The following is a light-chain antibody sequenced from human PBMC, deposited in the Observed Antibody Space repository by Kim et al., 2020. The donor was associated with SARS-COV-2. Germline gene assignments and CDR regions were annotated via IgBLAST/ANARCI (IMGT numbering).Light chain of an antibody. Sequence: SASVGDRVTITCRASLSISSWLAWYQQKPGEAPKLLIYAASSLQSGVPSRFSGSGSGTHFTLTINSLQPEDSATFYCQQTNSFPLTFGGGTKLEI. CDR2: AAS. J-gene: IGKJ4*01. CDR1: LSISSW. CDR3: QQTNSFPLT. V-gene: IGKV1-12*01.